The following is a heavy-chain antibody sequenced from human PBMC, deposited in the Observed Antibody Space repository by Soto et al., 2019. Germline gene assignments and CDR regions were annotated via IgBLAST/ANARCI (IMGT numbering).Heavy chain of an antibody. CDR1: GFTFSNYA. CDR2: IRGSGDST. CDR3: ARRGSGSYYDY. D-gene: IGHD1-26*01. V-gene: IGHV3-23*01. Sequence: EVQLLESGGGLVQPGGSLRLSCAASGFTFSNYAMNWVRQAPGKGLEWVSVIRGSGDSTYYADSVKGRFTISRDNSKNPLYLQMNSLSAEDTAIYYSARRGSGSYYDYWGQGTLVTVSS. J-gene: IGHJ4*02.